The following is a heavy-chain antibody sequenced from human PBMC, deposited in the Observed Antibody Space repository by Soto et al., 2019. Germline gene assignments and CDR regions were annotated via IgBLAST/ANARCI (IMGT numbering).Heavy chain of an antibody. CDR2: ISWKSGSI. CDR3: AKGGYSHGSDYFDF. V-gene: IGHV3-9*01. Sequence: EVQLVESGGGLVQPGRSLRLSCAASGFNFDDYAMHWVRQAPGKGLEWVSGISWKSGSIGNADSVKGRFTISRDNAKTSLYLQMNSLRTEDTALYYCAKGGYSHGSDYFDFWGQGTLVTVSS. J-gene: IGHJ4*02. D-gene: IGHD5-18*01. CDR1: GFNFDDYA.